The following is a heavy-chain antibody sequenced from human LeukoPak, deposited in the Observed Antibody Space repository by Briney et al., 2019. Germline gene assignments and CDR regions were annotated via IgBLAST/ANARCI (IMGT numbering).Heavy chain of an antibody. Sequence: ASVKVSCKASGYTFTSYAISWVRQAPGQGLEWMGWISGYNGNTKYAQKVQGRVTLTTDTSTSTAYMDLRSLRSDDTAVYYCARDGRGHWDTRIWYLGNWFDPWGQGTLVTVSS. CDR2: ISGYNGNT. V-gene: IGHV1-18*01. CDR3: ARDGRGHWDTRIWYLGNWFDP. D-gene: IGHD6-13*01. CDR1: GYTFTSYA. J-gene: IGHJ5*02.